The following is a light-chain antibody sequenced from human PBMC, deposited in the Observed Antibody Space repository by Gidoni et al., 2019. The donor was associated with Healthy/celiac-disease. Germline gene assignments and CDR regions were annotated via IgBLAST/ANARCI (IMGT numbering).Light chain of an antibody. V-gene: IGKV1-33*01. Sequence: DIQMTQSPSSLSASVGDRVTITCQASQDISNYLNWYQQKPGKAPKLRIYDASNLETGVTSRFSGSGSGTDFTFTISSLQPEDIATYYCQQYDNLIFTFGPGTKVEIK. J-gene: IGKJ3*01. CDR3: QQYDNLIFT. CDR2: DAS. CDR1: QDISNY.